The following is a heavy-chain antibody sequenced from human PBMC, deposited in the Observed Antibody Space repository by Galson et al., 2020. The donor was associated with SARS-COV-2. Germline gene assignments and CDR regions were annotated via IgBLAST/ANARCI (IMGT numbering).Heavy chain of an antibody. V-gene: IGHV4-38-2*02. CDR1: GYSVSTTNY. J-gene: IGHJ2*01. CDR2: VYPSGTT. Sequence: SETLSLTCTVSGYSVSTTNYWGWVRQPPGRGLEWIGSVYPSGTTYYNPSLKSRVTISVDTSKNQFSLRLASVTAAATALYYCARQGVNMIVLVTVPGWYFDLWGRGPLVTVSS. D-gene: IGHD3-22*01. CDR3: ARQGVNMIVLVTVPGWYFDL.